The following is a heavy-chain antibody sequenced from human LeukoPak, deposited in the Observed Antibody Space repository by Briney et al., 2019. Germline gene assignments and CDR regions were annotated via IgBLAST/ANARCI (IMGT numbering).Heavy chain of an antibody. V-gene: IGHV4-4*07. D-gene: IGHD6-19*01. CDR2: IHTSGST. CDR3: ARGKVVAGTPGQNSWDY. J-gene: IGHJ4*02. Sequence: SETLSLTCTASGGSISSYYWNWIRQPAGKGLEWIWRIHTSGSTNYNPSLKSRVTMSVDTSKNQFSLKLSSVTAADTAVYYCARGKVVAGTPGQNSWDYWGQGTLVTVSS. CDR1: GGSISSYY.